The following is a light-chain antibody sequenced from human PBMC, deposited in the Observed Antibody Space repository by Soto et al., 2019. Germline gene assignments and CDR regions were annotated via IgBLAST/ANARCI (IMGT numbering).Light chain of an antibody. CDR2: SND. J-gene: IGLJ3*02. Sequence: QSVLTQPPSASGTPGQRVTISCSGSSSNIGSNTVNWNQQLPGTAPKLLIYSNDQRPSGVPDRFSGSKSGTSASLAISGLQSEDEADYYCAAWGASLNGWVFGGGTKVTVL. CDR1: SSNIGSNT. V-gene: IGLV1-44*01. CDR3: AAWGASLNGWV.